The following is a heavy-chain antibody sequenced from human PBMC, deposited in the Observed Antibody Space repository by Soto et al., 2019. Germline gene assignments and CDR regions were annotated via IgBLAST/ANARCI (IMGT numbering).Heavy chain of an antibody. CDR3: ARVDNTAMVIGAFDI. CDR1: GGSISSYY. CDR2: IYYSGST. Sequence: SETLSLTCTVSGGSISSYYWSWIRQPPGKGLEWIGYIYYSGSTNYNPSLKSRVTISVDTSKNQFSLKLSSVTAADTAVYYCARVDNTAMVIGAFDIWGQGTMVTVSS. D-gene: IGHD5-18*01. J-gene: IGHJ3*02. V-gene: IGHV4-59*01.